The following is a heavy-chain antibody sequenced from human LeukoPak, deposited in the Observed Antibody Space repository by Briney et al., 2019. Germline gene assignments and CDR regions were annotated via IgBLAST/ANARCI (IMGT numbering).Heavy chain of an antibody. J-gene: IGHJ4*02. CDR1: GYRFNTSW. CDR3: ARCLDGWNYFVD. V-gene: IGHV5-51*01. D-gene: IGHD5-24*01. CDR2: IYPSDSDT. Sequence: PGESLKISCQGSGYRFNTSWTAWVRQLPGKGLEWMGVIYPSDSDTRYRPSLQGQVTISVDKSISTAYLQWSSLKASDSGMYYCARCLDGWNYFVDWGQGTLVTVSS.